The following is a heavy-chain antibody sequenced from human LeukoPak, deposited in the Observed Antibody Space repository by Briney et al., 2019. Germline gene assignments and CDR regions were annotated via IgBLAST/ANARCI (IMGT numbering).Heavy chain of an antibody. Sequence: GESLKISCKASGYSFTSYWIGWVRPMPGKGLEWMGIIDPSDSETRYTPSFQGQVTISVDKSLTTADLQWNSLKASDTAMYYGARQTAMGRSGDYWGQGTLVTVSS. D-gene: IGHD5-18*01. CDR2: IDPSDSET. CDR3: ARQTAMGRSGDY. J-gene: IGHJ4*02. CDR1: GYSFTSYW. V-gene: IGHV5-51*01.